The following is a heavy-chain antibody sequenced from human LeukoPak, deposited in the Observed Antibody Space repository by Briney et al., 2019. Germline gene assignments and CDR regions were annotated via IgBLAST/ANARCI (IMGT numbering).Heavy chain of an antibody. D-gene: IGHD3-16*01. V-gene: IGHV3-23*01. CDR3: ARVWAVVDY. Sequence: PGGSLRLSCAASGFTFSSYWMSWARQAPGKGLEWVSAISGSGGSTYYADSVKGRFTISRDNSKNTLYLQMNSLRAEDTAVYYCARVWAVVDYWGQGTLVTVSS. CDR2: ISGSGGST. J-gene: IGHJ4*02. CDR1: GFTFSSYW.